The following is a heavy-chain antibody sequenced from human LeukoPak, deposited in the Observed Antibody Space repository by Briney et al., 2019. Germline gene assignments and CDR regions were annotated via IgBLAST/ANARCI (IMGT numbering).Heavy chain of an antibody. CDR2: ISYDGSNK. CDR1: GFTFSSYG. J-gene: IGHJ4*02. D-gene: IGHD3-22*01. CDR3: AKSYYYDSSGPTYFDY. V-gene: IGHV3-30*18. Sequence: GGSLRLSCAASGFTFSSYGMHWVRQAPGKGLEWVAVISYDGSNKYYADSVKGRFTISRDNSKNTLYLQMNSLRAEDTAVYYCAKSYYYDSSGPTYFDYWGQGTLVTVSS.